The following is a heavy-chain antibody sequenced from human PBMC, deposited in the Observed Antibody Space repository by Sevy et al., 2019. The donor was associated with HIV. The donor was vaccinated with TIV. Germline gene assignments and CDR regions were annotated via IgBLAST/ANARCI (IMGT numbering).Heavy chain of an antibody. CDR3: ATLPRYRRGSSSDAFDI. CDR1: GYTFTSYG. CDR2: ISAYNGNT. V-gene: IGHV1-18*01. D-gene: IGHD6-19*01. Sequence: ASVKVSCKASGYTFTSYGISWVRQAPGQGLEWMGWISAYNGNTNYAQKLQGRGTMTTDTSTSTAYMELRSLRSDDTAVYYCATLPRYRRGSSSDAFDIWGQGTMVTIS. J-gene: IGHJ3*02.